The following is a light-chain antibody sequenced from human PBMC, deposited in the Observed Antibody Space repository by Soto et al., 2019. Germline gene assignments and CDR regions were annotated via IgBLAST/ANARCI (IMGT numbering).Light chain of an antibody. CDR2: GAS. CDR3: QQSYTTPVYT. J-gene: IGKJ2*01. V-gene: IGKV1-39*01. Sequence: DIQMTQSPSSLSASVGDRVTITCRASQSISSYLNWYQQKPGKAPKLLIYGASSLQSGVPSRFSGSGSGTDFTLTISSLQPEDFAIYYCQQSYTTPVYTFGQGTTLEIK. CDR1: QSISSY.